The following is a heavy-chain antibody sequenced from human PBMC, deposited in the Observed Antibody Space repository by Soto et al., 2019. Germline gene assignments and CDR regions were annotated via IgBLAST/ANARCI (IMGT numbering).Heavy chain of an antibody. CDR3: AKFIAAAGRPTGFDP. CDR1: GFTFSSYA. Sequence: GGSLRLSCAASGFTFSSYAMSWVRQAPGKGLEWVSAISGSGGSTYYADSVKGRFTISRDNSKNTLYLQMNSLRAEDTAVYYCAKFIAAAGRPTGFDPWGQETLLTVSS. D-gene: IGHD6-13*01. J-gene: IGHJ5*02. V-gene: IGHV3-23*01. CDR2: ISGSGGST.